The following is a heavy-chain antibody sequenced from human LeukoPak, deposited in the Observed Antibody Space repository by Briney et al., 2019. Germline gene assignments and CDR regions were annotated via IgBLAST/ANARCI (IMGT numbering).Heavy chain of an antibody. CDR1: GFPFSFYA. Sequence: GGSLRLSCVVSGFPFSFYAMSWVRQAPGKGLEWVSGMRGSGGDTYYAASVKGRLIVSRDTSKNTLYLQMTSLRAEDTAVYYCAKDPLNTLMVSPTFDYWGQGTLVTVSS. V-gene: IGHV3-23*01. CDR3: AKDPLNTLMVSPTFDY. CDR2: MRGSGGDT. J-gene: IGHJ4*02. D-gene: IGHD5-18*01.